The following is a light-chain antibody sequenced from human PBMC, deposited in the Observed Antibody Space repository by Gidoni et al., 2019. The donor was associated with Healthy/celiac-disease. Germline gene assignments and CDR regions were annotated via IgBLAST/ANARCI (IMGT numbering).Light chain of an antibody. Sequence: DIVMTQTPLSLSVTPGQPASISCKSSQSLLHSDGKTYLYWYLQKPDQSPQLLIYEVSNPFSGVPDRFRGSGSGTDFTLKISRVEAEDVGVYYCMQSIQLWTFGQGTKVEIK. CDR2: EVS. J-gene: IGKJ1*01. CDR1: QSLLHSDGKTY. CDR3: MQSIQLWT. V-gene: IGKV2D-29*02.